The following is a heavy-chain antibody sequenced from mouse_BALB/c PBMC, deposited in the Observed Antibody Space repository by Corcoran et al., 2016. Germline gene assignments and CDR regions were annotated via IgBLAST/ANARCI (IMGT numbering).Heavy chain of an antibody. CDR3: AEEAGRWYFDV. CDR2: IDPANGNT. V-gene: IGHV14-3*02. Sequence: EVQLQQSGAELVKPGASVKLSCTASGFNIKDTYMHWVKQRPEQGLEWIGRIDPANGNTKYDPKFQGKATITADTSSNTAYLQLSSLTSEDTAVYYCAEEAGRWYFDVWGAGTTVTVSS. D-gene: IGHD3-3*01. J-gene: IGHJ1*01. CDR1: GFNIKDTY.